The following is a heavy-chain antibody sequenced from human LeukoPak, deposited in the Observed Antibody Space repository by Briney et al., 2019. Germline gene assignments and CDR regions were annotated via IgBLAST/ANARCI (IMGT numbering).Heavy chain of an antibody. D-gene: IGHD3-22*01. J-gene: IGHJ4*02. CDR2: ISHSGSS. CDR1: GYSISSGYF. Sequence: PSETLSLTCAVSGYSISSGYFWAWIRQPPRKGLEWIGTISHSGSSYSKPSLKSRVIISVDTSNNQFSLKLTSVTAADTSTYYCARDGYYYDGSFEYWGQGIRVAVSS. V-gene: IGHV4-38-2*02. CDR3: ARDGYYYDGSFEY.